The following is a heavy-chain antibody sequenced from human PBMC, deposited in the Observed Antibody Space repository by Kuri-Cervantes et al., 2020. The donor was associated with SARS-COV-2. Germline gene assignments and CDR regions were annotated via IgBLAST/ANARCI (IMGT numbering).Heavy chain of an antibody. CDR3: AKAPSRGGSPFYFDY. Sequence: GESLKISCAASGFTFSSYAMSWVRQAPGKGLEWVSAISGSGGSTYYADSVKGRFTISRDNSKNNLFLLMSSLRVEDSAVYFCAKAPSRGGSPFYFDYWGQGTLVTVSS. CDR1: GFTFSSYA. J-gene: IGHJ4*02. D-gene: IGHD6-25*01. V-gene: IGHV3-23*01. CDR2: ISGSGGST.